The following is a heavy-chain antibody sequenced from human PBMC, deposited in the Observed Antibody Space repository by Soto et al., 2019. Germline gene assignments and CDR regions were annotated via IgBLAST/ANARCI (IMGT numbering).Heavy chain of an antibody. V-gene: IGHV4-34*01. J-gene: IGHJ6*02. D-gene: IGHD3-10*01. CDR3: ARGRNGSGSYYYYYGMDV. Sequence: SETLSLTCAVYGGSFSGYYWSWIRQPPGKGLEWIGEINHSGSTNYNPSLKSRATISVDTSKNQFSLKLSSVTAADTAVYYCARGRNGSGSYYYYYGMDVWGQGTTVTVSS. CDR2: INHSGST. CDR1: GGSFSGYY.